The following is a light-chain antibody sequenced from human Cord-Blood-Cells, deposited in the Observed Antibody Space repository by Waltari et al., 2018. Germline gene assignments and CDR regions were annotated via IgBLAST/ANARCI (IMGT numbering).Light chain of an antibody. CDR1: QSVSSN. Sequence: IVMPQSPATLSVSPGERATLSCRANQSVSSNLAWYQQKPGQAPRLLIYGASTSATGSPARCSGSGSGTEFKLTISSLESEDFAVYYCQQYNNWPYSFGQGTKLEIK. J-gene: IGKJ2*03. CDR3: QQYNNWPYS. CDR2: GAS. V-gene: IGKV3-15*01.